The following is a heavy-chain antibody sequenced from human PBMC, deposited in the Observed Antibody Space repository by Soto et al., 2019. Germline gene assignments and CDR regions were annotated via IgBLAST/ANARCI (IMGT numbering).Heavy chain of an antibody. CDR3: ARTKDSSGYYYGAFDI. D-gene: IGHD3-22*01. J-gene: IGHJ3*02. CDR2: ISAYNGNT. CDR1: GYTFTSYG. V-gene: IGHV1-18*01. Sequence: ASVKVSCKASGYTFTSYGISWVRQAPGQGLEWMGWISAYNGNTNYAQKLQGRVTMTTDTSTSTAYMELRSLRSDDTAVYYCARTKDSSGYYYGAFDIWGQGTMVTVSS.